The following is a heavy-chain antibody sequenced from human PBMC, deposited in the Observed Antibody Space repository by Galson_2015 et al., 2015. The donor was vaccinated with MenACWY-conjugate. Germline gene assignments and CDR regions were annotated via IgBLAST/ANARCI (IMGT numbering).Heavy chain of an antibody. CDR1: GFSFRAHY. D-gene: IGHD2-8*01. Sequence: SLRLSCAASGFSFRAHYMDWVRQAPGKGLEWVGRIRNKANSYSTEYAASVKGSFTISRDDSRTLLYLQMGSLKTEDTAVYYCSRGGLGVSAFDSWGQGTLVTVSS. CDR3: SRGGLGVSAFDS. CDR2: IRNKANSYST. V-gene: IGHV3-72*01. J-gene: IGHJ4*02.